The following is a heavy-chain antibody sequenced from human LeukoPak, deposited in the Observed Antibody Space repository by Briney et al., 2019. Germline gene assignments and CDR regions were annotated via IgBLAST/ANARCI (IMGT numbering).Heavy chain of an antibody. CDR1: GYTFTGYY. V-gene: IGHV1-2*02. CDR2: INPNSGGT. Sequence: ASVKVSCKASGYTFTGYYMHWVRQAPGQGLEWMGWINPNSGGTNYAQKFQGRFTMTRDTSISTAYMELSRLRSDDTAVYCCAMEVKEDYGLFDYWGQGTLVTVSS. CDR3: AMEVKEDYGLFDY. J-gene: IGHJ4*02. D-gene: IGHD4-17*01.